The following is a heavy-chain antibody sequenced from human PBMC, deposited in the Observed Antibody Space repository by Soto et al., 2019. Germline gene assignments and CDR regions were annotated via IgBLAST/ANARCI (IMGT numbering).Heavy chain of an antibody. CDR2: INPNSGGT. Sequence: ASVKVSCKASGYTFTGYYMHWVRQAPGQGLEWMGWINPNSGGTNYAQKFQGWVTMTRDTSISTAYMELSRLRSDDTAVYYCARDPSTMIGKESWFDPWGQGTLVTV. V-gene: IGHV1-2*04. J-gene: IGHJ5*02. CDR1: GYTFTGYY. D-gene: IGHD3-10*02. CDR3: ARDPSTMIGKESWFDP.